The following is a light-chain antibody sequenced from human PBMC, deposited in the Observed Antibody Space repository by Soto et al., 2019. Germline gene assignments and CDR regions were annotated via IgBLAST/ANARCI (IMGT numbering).Light chain of an antibody. Sequence: EIVLTQSPATLSLSPGERATLSCRASQSVSSYLAWYQQKPGQAPRLLIYDASNRATGIPARFSGSGSGTDFPLTLSRLEPEDFAVYYCQQRSNWPPWTFGQGTKVEIK. CDR3: QQRSNWPPWT. CDR1: QSVSSY. CDR2: DAS. V-gene: IGKV3-11*01. J-gene: IGKJ1*01.